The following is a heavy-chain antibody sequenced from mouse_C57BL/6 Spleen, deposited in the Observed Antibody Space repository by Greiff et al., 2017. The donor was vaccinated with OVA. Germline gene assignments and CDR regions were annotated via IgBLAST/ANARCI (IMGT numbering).Heavy chain of an antibody. Sequence: EVKLQESGGDLVKPGGSLKLSCAASGFTFSSYGMSWVRQTPDKRLEWVATISSGGSYTYYPDSVKGRFTISRDNAKNTLYLQMSSLKSEDTAMYYCARQGDYAMDYWGQGTSVTVSS. CDR1: GFTFSSYG. V-gene: IGHV5-6*01. CDR2: ISSGGSYT. J-gene: IGHJ4*01. CDR3: ARQGDYAMDY.